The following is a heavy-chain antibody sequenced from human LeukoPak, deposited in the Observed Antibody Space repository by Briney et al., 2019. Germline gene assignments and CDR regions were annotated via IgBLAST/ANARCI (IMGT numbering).Heavy chain of an antibody. CDR2: INPNSGGT. Sequence: ASLKVSCKASGYTFTGYYMHWVRQAPGQGLEWMGRINPNSGGTNYAQKFQGRVTMTRDTSISTAYMELSRLRSDDTAVYYCARAESSNWDTKYYFDYWGQGTLVTVSS. J-gene: IGHJ4*02. CDR3: ARAESSNWDTKYYFDY. V-gene: IGHV1-2*06. D-gene: IGHD4-11*01. CDR1: GYTFTGYY.